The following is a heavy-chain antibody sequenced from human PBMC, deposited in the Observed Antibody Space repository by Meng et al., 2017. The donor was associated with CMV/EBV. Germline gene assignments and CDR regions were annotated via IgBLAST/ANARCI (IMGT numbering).Heavy chain of an antibody. J-gene: IGHJ4*02. CDR2: ISAYNGNT. CDR3: AKISGRTVSPYCSSTSCYTGRGYFDY. CDR1: GYTFTSYG. V-gene: IGHV1-18*01. Sequence: ASVKVSCKASGYTFTSYGISWVRQAPGQGLEWMGWISAYNGNTNYAQKLQGRVTMTTDTSTSTAYMELRSLRSDDTAVYYCAKISGRTVSPYCSSTSCYTGRGYFDYWGQGTLVTVSS. D-gene: IGHD2-2*02.